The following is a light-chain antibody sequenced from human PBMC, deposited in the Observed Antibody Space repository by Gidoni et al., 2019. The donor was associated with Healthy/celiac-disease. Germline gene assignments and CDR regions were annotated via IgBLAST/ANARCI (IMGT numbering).Light chain of an antibody. CDR3: QQRSNWRYT. CDR2: DAS. V-gene: IGKV3-11*01. J-gene: IGKJ2*01. CDR1: QSVSSY. Sequence: DILLTQSPATLSLSPGERATLSCRASQSVSSYLAWYQQKPGQAPRLLIYDASNRATGIPARFSGSGSGTDFTLTISSLEPEDFAVYYCQQRSNWRYTFGQGTKLEIK.